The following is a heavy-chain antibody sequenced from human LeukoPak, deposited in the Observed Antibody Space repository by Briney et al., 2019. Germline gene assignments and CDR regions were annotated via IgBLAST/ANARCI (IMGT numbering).Heavy chain of an antibody. CDR3: TRMTTGHDY. D-gene: IGHD4-17*01. Sequence: SETLSLTCAVSGVSFDDYYWSWVRQTPGKGLEWIGEINHSGYTNDNPSLKSRVTLSINTSRKQFSLNLRSVTVADAGTYYCTRMTTGHDYWGQGTLVTVSS. J-gene: IGHJ4*02. V-gene: IGHV4-34*01. CDR2: INHSGYT. CDR1: GVSFDDYY.